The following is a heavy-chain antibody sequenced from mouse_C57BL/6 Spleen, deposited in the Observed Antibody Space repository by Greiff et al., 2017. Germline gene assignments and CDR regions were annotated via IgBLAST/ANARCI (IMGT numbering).Heavy chain of an antibody. V-gene: IGHV1-76*01. D-gene: IGHD1-1*01. CDR3: ARTGTTVDYFDY. Sequence: VQLQQSGAELVRPGASVKLSCKASGYPFTDYYINWVKQRPGQGLEWIARIYPGSGNTYYNEKFKGKATLTAEKSSSTAYMQLSSLTSEDSAVYFCARTGTTVDYFDYWGQGTTLTVSS. CDR2: IYPGSGNT. CDR1: GYPFTDYY. J-gene: IGHJ2*01.